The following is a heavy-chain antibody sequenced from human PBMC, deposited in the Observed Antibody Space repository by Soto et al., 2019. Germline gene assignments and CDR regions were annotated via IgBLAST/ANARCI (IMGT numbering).Heavy chain of an antibody. CDR3: ARDGDGYNYNNWFDP. CDR1: GFTFSSYA. J-gene: IGHJ5*02. V-gene: IGHV3-23*01. Sequence: PGGSLRLSCAASGFTFSSYAMTWVRQAPGKGLEWVSTINGNGGSTYYADSVKGRFTISRDNSKNTLYLQLNSLRAEDTAVYYCARDGDGYNYNNWFDPWGQGTLVTVSS. CDR2: INGNGGST. D-gene: IGHD5-12*01.